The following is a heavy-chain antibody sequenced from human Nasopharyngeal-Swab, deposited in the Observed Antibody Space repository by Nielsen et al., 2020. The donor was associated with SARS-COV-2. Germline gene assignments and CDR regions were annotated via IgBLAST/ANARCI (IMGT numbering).Heavy chain of an antibody. CDR1: GFTFSSYA. CDR2: ISGSGGST. D-gene: IGHD2-2*01. CDR3: AKTVGNYSSTSCYRAYYFDY. V-gene: IGHV3-23*01. J-gene: IGHJ4*02. Sequence: GESLKISCAASGFTFSSYAMSWVRQAPGKGLEWVSAISGSGGSTYYADSVKGRFTISRDNSKNTLYLQMNSLRAEDTAVYYCAKTVGNYSSTSCYRAYYFDYWGQGTLVTVSS.